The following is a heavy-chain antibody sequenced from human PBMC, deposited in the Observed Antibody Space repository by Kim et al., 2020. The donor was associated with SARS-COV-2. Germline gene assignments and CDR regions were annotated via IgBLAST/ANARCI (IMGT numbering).Heavy chain of an antibody. D-gene: IGHD2-2*01. Sequence: KGRFTISRDNSKNTQYLQMNSLRAEDTAVYYWAKVTSTTHYYYYYGMDVWGQGTTVTVSS. CDR3: AKVTSTTHYYYYYGMDV. V-gene: IGHV3-23*01. J-gene: IGHJ6*02.